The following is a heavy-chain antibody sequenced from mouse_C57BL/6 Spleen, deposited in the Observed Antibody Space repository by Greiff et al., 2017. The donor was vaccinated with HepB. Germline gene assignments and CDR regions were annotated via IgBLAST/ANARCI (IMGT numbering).Heavy chain of an antibody. Sequence: EVQVVESGGGLVKPGGSLKFSCAASGFTFSDYGMHWVRQAPEKGLEWVAYISSGSSTIYYADTVKGRFTISRDNAKNTLFLQMTSLRSEDTAMYYCARGYYDYGAWFAYWGQGTLVTVSA. D-gene: IGHD2-4*01. CDR3: ARGYYDYGAWFAY. V-gene: IGHV5-17*01. CDR1: GFTFSDYG. CDR2: ISSGSSTI. J-gene: IGHJ3*01.